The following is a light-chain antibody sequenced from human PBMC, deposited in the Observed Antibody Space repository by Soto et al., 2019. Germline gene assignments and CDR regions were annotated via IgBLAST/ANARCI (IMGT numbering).Light chain of an antibody. V-gene: IGKV1-5*01. CDR3: QQCNTFWT. CDR1: QTISSW. Sequence: DIQTTQSPSTLSASVGDRVTITCRASQTISSWLAWYQQKPGKAPKLLIYDVSSLESGVPSRFSGSGSGTEFTLTISSLQPDDSATYYCQQCNTFWTFGQGTKVEIK. J-gene: IGKJ1*01. CDR2: DVS.